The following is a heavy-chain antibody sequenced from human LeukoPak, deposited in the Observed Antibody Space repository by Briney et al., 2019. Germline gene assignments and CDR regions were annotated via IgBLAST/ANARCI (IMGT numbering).Heavy chain of an antibody. CDR3: ARDLYSSGWWHALDI. J-gene: IGHJ3*02. CDR1: GGSISSYY. Sequence: PSETLSLTCTVSGGSISSYYWSWIRRPPGKGLEWIGYIYYSGSTNYNPSLKSRVTISVDTSKNQFSLKLSSVTAADTAVYYCARDLYSSGWWHALDICGQGTMVTVSS. CDR2: IYYSGST. V-gene: IGHV4-59*01. D-gene: IGHD6-19*01.